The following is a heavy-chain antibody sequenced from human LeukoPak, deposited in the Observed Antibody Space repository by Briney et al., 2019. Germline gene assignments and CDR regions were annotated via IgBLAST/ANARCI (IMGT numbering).Heavy chain of an antibody. CDR3: ARVLARYGNLDY. J-gene: IGHJ4*02. CDR2: INPNSGGT. CDR1: GYTFTDYY. Sequence: ASVTVSCKASGYTFTDYYIHWVRQAPGQGLEWMGWINPNSGGTNYTQKFQGRVTITRDTSISTAYMELFRLTSDDTAVYYCARVLARYGNLDYWGQGILVTVSS. V-gene: IGHV1-2*02. D-gene: IGHD1-14*01.